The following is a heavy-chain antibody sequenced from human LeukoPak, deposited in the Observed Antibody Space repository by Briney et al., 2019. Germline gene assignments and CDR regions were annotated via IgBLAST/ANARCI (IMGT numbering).Heavy chain of an antibody. CDR1: GGSFSGYY. D-gene: IGHD3-10*01. J-gene: IGHJ6*04. V-gene: IGHV4-34*01. CDR3: ARLSMVRARGRPLYYYGMDV. CDR2: INHSGST. Sequence: SETLSLTCAVYGGSFSGYYWGWIRQPPGKGLEWIREINHSGSTNYNPSLKSRVTISVDTSKNQFSLKLSSVTAADTAVYYCARLSMVRARGRPLYYYGMDVWGKGTTVTVSS.